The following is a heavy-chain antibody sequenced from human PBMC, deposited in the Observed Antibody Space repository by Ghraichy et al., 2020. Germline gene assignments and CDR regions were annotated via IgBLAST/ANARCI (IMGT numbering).Heavy chain of an antibody. J-gene: IGHJ6*02. Sequence: LSLTCAASGFSSSSYWMTWVRQAPGKGLEWVANIKGDGSEKYYVDSVKGRFTISRDNAENSLYLQMNSLRAEDTAVDFCGGGRYFEGSRSWYFGMDVWGQGTTVTVSS. CDR1: GFSSSSYW. D-gene: IGHD3-3*01. CDR3: GGGRYFEGSRSWYFGMDV. CDR2: IKGDGSEK. V-gene: IGHV3-7*01.